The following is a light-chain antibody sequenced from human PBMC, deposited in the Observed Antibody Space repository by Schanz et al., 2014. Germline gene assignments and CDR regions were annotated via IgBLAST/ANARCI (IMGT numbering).Light chain of an antibody. CDR2: AAS. CDR1: QSVTSY. V-gene: IGKV3-15*01. CDR3: QQYYFTPQLT. J-gene: IGKJ4*01. Sequence: EIVLTQSPGTLSLSPGERATLSCWASQSVTSYLAWYQQKPGQAPRLLIYAASSRATGIPARFSGGGSGTEFTLTISSLQAEDVAVYFCQQYYFTPQLTFGGGTRVEIK.